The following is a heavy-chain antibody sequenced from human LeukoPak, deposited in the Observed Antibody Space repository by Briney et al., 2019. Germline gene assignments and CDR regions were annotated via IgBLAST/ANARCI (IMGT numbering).Heavy chain of an antibody. V-gene: IGHV4-34*01. CDR1: GGSISNYY. D-gene: IGHD6-6*01. CDR3: VRGLGHSSSDY. Sequence: PSETLSLTCTVSGGSISNYYWNWIRQPPGKGLEWIGEVNHSGSANYNPSLKSRVTMSVDTSKNQFSLKLSSVTAADTAVYYCVRGLGHSSSDYWGQGTLVTVSS. J-gene: IGHJ4*02. CDR2: VNHSGSA.